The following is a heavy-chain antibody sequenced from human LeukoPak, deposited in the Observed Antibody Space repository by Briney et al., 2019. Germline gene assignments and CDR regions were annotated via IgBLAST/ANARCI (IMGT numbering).Heavy chain of an antibody. Sequence: GGSLRLSCAASGFTFSSYGMHWVRQAPGKGLEWGAVISYDGSNKYYADSVKGRFTISRDNSKNTLYLQMNSLRAEDTAVYYCAKDPYGDYVSGNWFDPWGQGTLVTVSS. CDR3: AKDPYGDYVSGNWFDP. J-gene: IGHJ5*02. D-gene: IGHD4-17*01. CDR2: ISYDGSNK. CDR1: GFTFSSYG. V-gene: IGHV3-30*18.